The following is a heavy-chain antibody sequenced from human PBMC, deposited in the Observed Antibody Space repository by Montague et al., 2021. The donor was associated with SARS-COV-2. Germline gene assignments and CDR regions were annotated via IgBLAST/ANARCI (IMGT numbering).Heavy chain of an antibody. Sequence: CAISGDSVSNHSVAWSWIRQSPSGGHEWLGRPYYRSKWDSDYAXXVRDRLTVNPDASKNEFSLELNYVTPEDTAVYYCVRYSGWFYFDFWGQGTLVTVSS. J-gene: IGHJ4*02. D-gene: IGHD6-19*01. CDR1: GDSVSNHSVA. CDR3: VRYSGWFYFDF. V-gene: IGHV6-1*01. CDR2: PYYRSKWDS.